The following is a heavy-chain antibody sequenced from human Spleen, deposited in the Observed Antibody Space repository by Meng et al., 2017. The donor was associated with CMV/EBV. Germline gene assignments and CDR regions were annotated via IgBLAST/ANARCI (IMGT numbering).Heavy chain of an antibody. CDR2: IYYNGNT. CDR3: ARDLTREVAWGFDP. CDR1: GGSISSGGYY. D-gene: IGHD7-27*01. Sequence: SETLSLTCTVSGGSISSGGYYWSWIRQHPEKGLEWIGHIYYNGNTHYNPSLKSRVTISLDTSKNQFSLNLGSVTAADTAVYYCARDLTREVAWGFDPWGQGTLVTVSS. V-gene: IGHV4-31*03. J-gene: IGHJ5*02.